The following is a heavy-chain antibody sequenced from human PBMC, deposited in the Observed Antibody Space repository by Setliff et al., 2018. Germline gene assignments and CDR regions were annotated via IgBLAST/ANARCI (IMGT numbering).Heavy chain of an antibody. CDR1: GYTFTGYY. Sequence: GASVKVSCKASGYTFTGYYMHWVRQAPGQGPEWMGWINPNSGGTNYAQKFQGWVTMTRNTSISTAYMELSSLRSEDTAVYYCARDVPFWSGYYTGYYYYYGMDVWGQGTTVTVSS. V-gene: IGHV1-2*04. CDR2: INPNSGGT. CDR3: ARDVPFWSGYYTGYYYYYGMDV. D-gene: IGHD3-3*01. J-gene: IGHJ6*02.